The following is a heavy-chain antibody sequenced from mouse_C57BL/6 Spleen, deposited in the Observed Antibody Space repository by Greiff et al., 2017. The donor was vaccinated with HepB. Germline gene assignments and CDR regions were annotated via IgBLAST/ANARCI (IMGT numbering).Heavy chain of an antibody. Sequence: QVQLQQSGAELVMPGASVKLSCKASGYTFTSYWMHWVKQRPGQGLEWIGEIDPSDSYTNYNQKFKGKSTLTVDKSSSTAYMQLSSLTSEDSAVYYCARTTVVESAYFDVWGTGTTVTVSS. CDR2: IDPSDSYT. D-gene: IGHD1-1*01. J-gene: IGHJ1*03. CDR3: ARTTVVESAYFDV. V-gene: IGHV1-69*01. CDR1: GYTFTSYW.